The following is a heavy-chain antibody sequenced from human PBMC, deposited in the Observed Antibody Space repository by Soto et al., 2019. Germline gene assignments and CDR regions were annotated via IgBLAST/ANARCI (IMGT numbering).Heavy chain of an antibody. Sequence: GGSLRLSCAASGFTFSSYAMSWVRQAPGKGLEWVSAISGSGGSKYYADSVKGRFTISRDNSKNTLYLQMNSLRAEDTAVYYCAKDQEGYYDFWSGYSDYFDYWGQGTLVTVSS. V-gene: IGHV3-23*01. CDR2: ISGSGGSK. CDR1: GFTFSSYA. J-gene: IGHJ4*02. CDR3: AKDQEGYYDFWSGYSDYFDY. D-gene: IGHD3-3*01.